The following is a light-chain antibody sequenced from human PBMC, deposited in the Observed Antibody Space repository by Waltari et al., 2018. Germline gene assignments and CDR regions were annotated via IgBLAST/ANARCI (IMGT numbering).Light chain of an antibody. J-gene: IGKJ4*01. V-gene: IGKV3-11*01. CDR3: QQRRDWPLT. Sequence: DIVLTQSPAILSLSPGERASLSCRASQSVTNYLAWDQQKPGQAPRLLIYDTSNRATGIPARFSGSGFGTDFTLTISSLEPEEFAVYYCQQRRDWPLTFGGGTKVEIK. CDR2: DTS. CDR1: QSVTNY.